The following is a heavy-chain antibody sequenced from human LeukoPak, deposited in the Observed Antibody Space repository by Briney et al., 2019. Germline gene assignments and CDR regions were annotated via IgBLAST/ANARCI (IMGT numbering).Heavy chain of an antibody. D-gene: IGHD3-10*01. V-gene: IGHV3-23*01. J-gene: IGHJ4*02. CDR3: AKSKGSGTYCFDY. CDR1: GFTFSSYA. Sequence: GGSLRLSCAASGFTFSSYAMTWVRQAPGKGLEWVSTITGQSNNIWYADSVKGRFTISRDNPKNTVYLQMNSLRVEDTATYYCAKSKGSGTYCFDYWGQGSLATVSP. CDR2: ITGQSNNI.